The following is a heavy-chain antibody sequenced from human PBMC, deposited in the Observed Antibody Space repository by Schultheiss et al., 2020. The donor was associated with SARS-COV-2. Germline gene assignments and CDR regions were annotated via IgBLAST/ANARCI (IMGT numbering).Heavy chain of an antibody. V-gene: IGHV4-59*02. CDR2: IYYSGST. CDR3: ARDQGDPSGGISYGMDV. CDR1: GGSVSRYY. Sequence: SETLSLTCTVSGGSVSRYYWSWIRQSQGKRLEWIGNIYYSGSTYYNPSLKSRVTISVDTSKNQFSLKLSSVTAADTAVYYCARDQGDPSGGISYGMDVWGQGTTVTVSS. J-gene: IGHJ6*02. D-gene: IGHD2-15*01.